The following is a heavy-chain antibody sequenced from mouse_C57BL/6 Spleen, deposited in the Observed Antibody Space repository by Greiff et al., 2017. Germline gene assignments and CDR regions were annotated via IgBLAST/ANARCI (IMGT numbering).Heavy chain of an antibody. CDR2: IITSSGSH. D-gene: IGHD2-5*01. Sequence: QVQLQQSGAELARPGASVKMSCKASGYTFTSYTMHWVKQRPGPGLEWIGYIITSSGSHKYNQKFKDKATLTADKSSSKAYMQLSSLTSEDSAVYYCARSNYYFDYWGQCTTRTVSS. CDR3: ARSNYYFDY. CDR1: GYTFTSYT. V-gene: IGHV1-4*01. J-gene: IGHJ2*01.